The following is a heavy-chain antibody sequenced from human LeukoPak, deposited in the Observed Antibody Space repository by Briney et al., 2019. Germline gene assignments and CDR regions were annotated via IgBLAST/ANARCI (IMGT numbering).Heavy chain of an antibody. J-gene: IGHJ6*02. CDR2: ISSSGSTI. V-gene: IGHV3-11*01. D-gene: IGHD4-17*01. CDR1: GFSLSNYG. Sequence: GGSLRLSCAASGFSLSNYGVHWIRQAPGKGLEWVSYISSSGSTIYYADSVKGRFTISRDNAKNSLYLQMNSLRAEDTAVYYCARVGRTTVTAFGSYYGMDVWGQGTTVTVSS. CDR3: ARVGRTTVTAFGSYYGMDV.